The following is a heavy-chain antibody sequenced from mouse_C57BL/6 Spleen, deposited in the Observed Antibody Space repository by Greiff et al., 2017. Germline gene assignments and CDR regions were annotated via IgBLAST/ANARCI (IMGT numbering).Heavy chain of an antibody. CDR3: AQIRMGLYYYDY. CDR1: GFSLSTSNMG. J-gene: IGHJ2*01. CDR2: IWWNDAK. V-gene: IGHV8-5*01. Sequence: QVTLKVSGPGILQPSQTLSLSCSFSGFSLSTSNMGIGWIRQPSGKGLEWLAHIWWNDAKYYNPSLKSRPSISKDTSNNQVFLKNTRVDTADTATYDCAQIRMGLYYYDYWGQGTTLTVSS. D-gene: IGHD4-1*01.